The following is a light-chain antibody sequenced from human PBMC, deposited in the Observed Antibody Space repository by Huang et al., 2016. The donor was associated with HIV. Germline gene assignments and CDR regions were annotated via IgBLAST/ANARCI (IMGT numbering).Light chain of an antibody. Sequence: DIQVTQSPSSLSASVGDRVTITCQASQDITDYLNCYQQTPGNAPKLLISDASNLASGGPSRFSGTRSGTAFTLTITSLQPEDIATYYFQQYDTLPYTFGQGTKLEI. CDR1: QDITDY. J-gene: IGKJ2*01. V-gene: IGKV1-33*01. CDR2: DAS. CDR3: QQYDTLPYT.